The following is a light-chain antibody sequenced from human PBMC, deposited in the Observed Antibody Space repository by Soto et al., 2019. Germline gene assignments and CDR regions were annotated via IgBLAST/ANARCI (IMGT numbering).Light chain of an antibody. CDR3: QQYSTSPT. Sequence: PGERATLSCRASQSVSNNYLAWYQQKPGQAPRRLIYGASSRATGTPDRFSGSGSGTDFTLTISRLEPEDFAVYYCQQYSTSPTFGEGTRLEIK. J-gene: IGKJ5*01. V-gene: IGKV3-20*01. CDR1: QSVSNNY. CDR2: GAS.